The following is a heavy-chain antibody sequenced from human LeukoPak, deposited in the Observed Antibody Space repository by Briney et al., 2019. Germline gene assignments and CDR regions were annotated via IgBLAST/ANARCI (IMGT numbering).Heavy chain of an antibody. V-gene: IGHV4-38-2*02. CDR1: GYSISSGYY. D-gene: IGHD5-18*01. CDR3: ARTTEGGYSYGYFYYYYMDV. J-gene: IGHJ6*03. Sequence: SSETLSLTCTVSGYSISSGYYWGWIRQPPGKGLEWIGSIYHSGSTYYNPSLKSRVTISVDTSKNQFSLKLSSVTAADTAVYYCARTTEGGYSYGYFYYYYMDVWGKGTTVTISS. CDR2: IYHSGST.